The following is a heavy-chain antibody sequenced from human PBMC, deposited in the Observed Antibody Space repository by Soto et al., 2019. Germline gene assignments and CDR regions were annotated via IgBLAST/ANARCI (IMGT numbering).Heavy chain of an antibody. J-gene: IGHJ4*02. CDR2: IYYNGTT. CDR3: ARDATTAVTRSHEY. V-gene: IGHV4-31*03. Sequence: QVQLQEAGPGLVNPSQTLSLTCTVSGGSISSGGYYWSWIRQHPGKGREWIGYIYYNGTTYYNPSLKSRVTISIDPSKKQTPLKLSSVTAADTAVYFCARDATTAVTRSHEYWGQGTLVTVSS. CDR1: GGSISSGGYY. D-gene: IGHD4-17*01.